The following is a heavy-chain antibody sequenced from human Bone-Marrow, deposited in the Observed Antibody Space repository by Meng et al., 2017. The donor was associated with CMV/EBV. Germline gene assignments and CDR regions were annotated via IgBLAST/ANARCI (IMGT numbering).Heavy chain of an antibody. Sequence: ASVKVSCKASGYTFTSYGISWVRQAPGQGLEWMGWISAYNGNTNYAQKLQGRVTMTTDTSTSTAYRELRSLRSDDTAVYYCARDPIIVVVPAATRYYGMDVWGQGTTVTVSS. CDR2: ISAYNGNT. V-gene: IGHV1-18*01. D-gene: IGHD2-2*01. CDR1: GYTFTSYG. CDR3: ARDPIIVVVPAATRYYGMDV. J-gene: IGHJ6*02.